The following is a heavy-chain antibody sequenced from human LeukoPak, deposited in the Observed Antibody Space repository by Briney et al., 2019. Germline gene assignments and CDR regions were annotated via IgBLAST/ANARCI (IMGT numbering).Heavy chain of an antibody. CDR1: GYTLTGYY. CDR2: INPNSGGT. V-gene: IGHV1-2*06. Sequence: ASVKVSCKASGYTLTGYYMHWVRQAPGQGLEWMGRINPNSGGTNYAQKFQGRVTMTRDTSISTAYMELSRLRSDDTAVYYCARIDDSSGYYYRYWGQGTLVTVSS. D-gene: IGHD3-22*01. J-gene: IGHJ4*02. CDR3: ARIDDSSGYYYRY.